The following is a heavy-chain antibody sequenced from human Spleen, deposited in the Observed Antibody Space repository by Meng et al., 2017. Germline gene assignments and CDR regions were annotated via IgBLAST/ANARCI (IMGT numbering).Heavy chain of an antibody. Sequence: ASVKVSCKASGYTFTSYAMHWVRQAPGQRLEWMGWSNAGNGNTKYSQEFQGRVTITRDTSASTAYMELSSLRSEDTAVYYCASSSWYKWLYYYYGMDVWGQGTTVTVSS. CDR2: SNAGNGNT. D-gene: IGHD6-13*01. CDR1: GYTFTSYA. V-gene: IGHV1-3*02. J-gene: IGHJ6*02. CDR3: ASSSWYKWLYYYYGMDV.